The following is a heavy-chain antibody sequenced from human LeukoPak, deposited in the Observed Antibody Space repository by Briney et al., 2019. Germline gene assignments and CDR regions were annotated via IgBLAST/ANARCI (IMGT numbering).Heavy chain of an antibody. CDR3: ARGGRLYCSSTSCYTLGY. V-gene: IGHV4-34*01. J-gene: IGHJ4*02. CDR2: INHSGST. Sequence: SETLSLTCAVYGGSFSGYYWSWIRQPPGKGLEWIGEINHSGSTNYNPSLKSRVTISVDTSKNQFSLKLSFVTAADTAVYYCARGGRLYCSSTSCYTLGYWGQGTLVTVSS. CDR1: GGSFSGYY. D-gene: IGHD2-2*02.